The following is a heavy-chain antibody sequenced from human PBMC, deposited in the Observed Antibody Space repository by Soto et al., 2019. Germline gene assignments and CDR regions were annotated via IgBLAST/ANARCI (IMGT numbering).Heavy chain of an antibody. D-gene: IGHD3-10*01. CDR1: GGSFSGYY. CDR3: VRAYSGRLTTITMVRGPPPPVGWFDP. J-gene: IGHJ5*02. Sequence: QVQLQQWGAGLLKPSETLSLTCAVYGGSFSGYYWSWIRQPPGKGLEWIGEINHSGRTNYNPSLKSRVTISVDTSKNQFSLKLSSVTAADTAVYYCVRAYSGRLTTITMVRGPPPPVGWFDPWGQGTLVTVSS. CDR2: INHSGRT. V-gene: IGHV4-34*01.